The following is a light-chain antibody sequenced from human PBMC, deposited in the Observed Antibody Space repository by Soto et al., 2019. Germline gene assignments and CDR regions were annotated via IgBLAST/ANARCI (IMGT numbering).Light chain of an antibody. CDR3: QQRSNWPLT. Sequence: EIVLTQSPATLSLSPGERATLSRRASQSVSSYLAWYQQKPGQAPRLLIYDASNRATGIPARFSGSGSGTDFTLTISSLEPEDFAVHYCQQRSNWPLTFGGGTKVEIK. V-gene: IGKV3-11*01. CDR1: QSVSSY. CDR2: DAS. J-gene: IGKJ4*01.